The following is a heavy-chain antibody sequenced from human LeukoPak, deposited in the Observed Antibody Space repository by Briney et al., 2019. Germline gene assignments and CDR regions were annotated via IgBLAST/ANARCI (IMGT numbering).Heavy chain of an antibody. CDR2: INVRATGT. J-gene: IGHJ6*02. CDR3: AKLLGTMWPMWGLDV. V-gene: IGHV3-23*01. D-gene: IGHD2-8*02. Sequence: GMSLRLSCAVSGFTFSSHAMNWVRQAPGKGLEWISGINVRATGTYYADSVKGRFTISRDDSSNTLYLQMNSLSVEDTAVYYCAKLLGTMWPMWGLDVWGQGTTVTVSS. CDR1: GFTFSSHA.